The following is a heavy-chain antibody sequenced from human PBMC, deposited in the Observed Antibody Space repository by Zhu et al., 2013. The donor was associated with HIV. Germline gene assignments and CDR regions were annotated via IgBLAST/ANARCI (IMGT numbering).Heavy chain of an antibody. CDR2: INPNSGGT. Sequence: QVQLVQSGAEVKKPGASVKVSCKASGYTFTGYYMHWVRQAPGQGLEWMGWINPNSGGTNYAQKFQGRVTMTRDTSISTTYMELSRLRSDDTAVFYXARDIGIVGTSRYYYYMDVWGKGTTVTVSS. D-gene: IGHD1-26*01. V-gene: IGHV1-2*02. CDR3: ARDIGIVGTSRYYYYMDV. CDR1: GYTFTGYY. J-gene: IGHJ6*03.